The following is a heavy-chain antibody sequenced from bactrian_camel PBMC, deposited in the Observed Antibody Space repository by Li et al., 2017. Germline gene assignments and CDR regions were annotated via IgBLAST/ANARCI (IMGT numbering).Heavy chain of an antibody. D-gene: IGHD5*01. Sequence: HVQLVESGGGSVKAGGSLRLSCEVSGYGDSQICVGWFRQVPGKEREGVATIYPGGESTYYADSVKGRFNISRDNAENMVYLQLNSLKIEDMAMYYCATQDYGLVHWGQGTQVTVS. J-gene: IGHJ4*01. CDR3: ATQDYGLVH. V-gene: IGHV3S54*01. CDR1: GYGDSQIC. CDR2: IYPGGEST.